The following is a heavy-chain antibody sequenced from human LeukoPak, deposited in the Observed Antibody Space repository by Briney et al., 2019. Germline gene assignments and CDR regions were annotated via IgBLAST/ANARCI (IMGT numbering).Heavy chain of an antibody. D-gene: IGHD3-10*01. CDR2: IIPIFGTA. Sequence: GASVKVSCKASGGTFSSYAISWVRQAPGQGLEWMGGIIPIFGTANYAQKFQGRVTITADESTSTAYMELSSLRSEDTAVYYCARDRNYYGSGSYQQFDYWGQGTLVTVSS. V-gene: IGHV1-69*13. J-gene: IGHJ4*02. CDR3: ARDRNYYGSGSYQQFDY. CDR1: GGTFSSYA.